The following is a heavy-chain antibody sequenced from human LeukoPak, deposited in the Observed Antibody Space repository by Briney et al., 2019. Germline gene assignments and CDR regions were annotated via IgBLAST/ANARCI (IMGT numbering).Heavy chain of an antibody. CDR2: INHSGST. V-gene: IGHV4-34*01. J-gene: IGHJ4*02. CDR3: ARDDYGDYPYYFDY. D-gene: IGHD4-17*01. CDR1: GGSFSGYY. Sequence: PSETLSLTCAVYGGSFSGYYWSWIRQPPGKGLEGIGEINHSGSTNYNPSLKSRVTISVDTSKNQFSLKLSSVTAADTAVYYCARDDYGDYPYYFDYWGQGTLVTVSS.